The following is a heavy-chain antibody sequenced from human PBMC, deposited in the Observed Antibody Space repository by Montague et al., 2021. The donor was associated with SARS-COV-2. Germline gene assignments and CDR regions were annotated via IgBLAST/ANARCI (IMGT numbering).Heavy chain of an antibody. CDR3: AKAPTMVRGVYFDY. J-gene: IGHJ4*02. CDR1: GFYA. Sequence: SLRLSCAASGFYAMSWARQAPGKGLEWVSVISGSGGNTYYADSVKGRFTISRDNSKNTLYLQMNSLRAEDTAVYYCAKAPTMVRGVYFDYWGQGTLVTVSS. CDR2: ISGSGGNT. V-gene: IGHV3-23*01. D-gene: IGHD3-10*01.